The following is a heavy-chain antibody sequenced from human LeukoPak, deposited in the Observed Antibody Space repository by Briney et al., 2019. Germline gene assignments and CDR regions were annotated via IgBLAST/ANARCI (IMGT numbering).Heavy chain of an antibody. CDR2: IIPIFGTV. D-gene: IGHD3-10*01. CDR1: GVTFSTYV. V-gene: IGHV1-69*06. J-gene: IGHJ6*03. Sequence: ASAKVSCKASGVTFSTYVVSWVRQAPGQGLEWMGGIIPIFGTVNYEQKFQGRVTITADKSTSTVYMELSSLRSGDTAIYYCARAGSNYYGSGSENYYYYSYMDVWGKGTTVTVSS. CDR3: ARAGSNYYGSGSENYYYYSYMDV.